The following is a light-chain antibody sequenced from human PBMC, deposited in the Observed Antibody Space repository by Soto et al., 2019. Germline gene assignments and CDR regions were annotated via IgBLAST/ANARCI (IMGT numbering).Light chain of an antibody. V-gene: IGLV2-14*03. CDR3: NSYTTSSTLV. J-gene: IGLJ1*01. CDR2: DVS. CDR1: SSDVGSYKY. Sequence: QSVLTHPASVSGSPGQSITISCTGTSSDVGSYKYVSWYQQHPGKAPKLMIYDVSNRPSGVSNRFSGSKSGSTASLTISGLRAEDEADYYCNSYTTSSTLVFGTGTKVTVL.